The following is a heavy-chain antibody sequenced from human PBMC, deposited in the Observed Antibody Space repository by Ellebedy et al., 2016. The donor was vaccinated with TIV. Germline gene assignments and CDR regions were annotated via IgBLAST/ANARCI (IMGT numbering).Heavy chain of an antibody. J-gene: IGHJ4*02. CDR1: GFTVSSNY. CDR3: AKDPKDY. CDR2: IYSGGST. V-gene: IGHV3-53*05. Sequence: GESLKISXAASGFTVSSNYMSWVRQAPGKGLEWVSVIYSGGSTYYADSVKGRFTISRDNAKNSLYLQMNSLRAEDTAVYYCAKDPKDYWGQGTLVTVSS.